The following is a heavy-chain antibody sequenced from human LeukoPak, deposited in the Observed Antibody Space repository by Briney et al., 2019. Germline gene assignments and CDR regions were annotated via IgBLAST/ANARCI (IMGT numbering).Heavy chain of an antibody. CDR3: AKRSRGDDY. V-gene: IGHV3-23*01. J-gene: IGHJ4*02. CDR2: ISGSGGST. CDR1: GFTFSSYA. D-gene: IGHD6-19*01. Sequence: GGSLRLSCAASGFTFSSYAMSRVRQAPGKGLEWVSAISGSGGSTYFAGSVKGRFTISRDNAKNTLYLQMNSLRAEDTAVYYCAKRSRGDDYWGQGTLVTVSS.